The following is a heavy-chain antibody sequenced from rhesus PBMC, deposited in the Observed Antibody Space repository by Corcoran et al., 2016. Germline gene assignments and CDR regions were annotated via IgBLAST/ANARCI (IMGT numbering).Heavy chain of an antibody. CDR3: ASPGYSYSFAYFDY. CDR2: IYGGGGSS. V-gene: IGHV4S14*01. D-gene: IGHD5-12*01. J-gene: IGHJ4*01. Sequence: QVQSQESGPGLVKPPETLSLTCAVSGGSISGYYYRSWIRQPPGKGLEWIGSIYGGGGSSYLNPSLGSRVTLSVDTSKNQFSLKLSSVTAADTAVYYCASPGYSYSFAYFDYWGQGVLVTVSS. CDR1: GGSISGYYY.